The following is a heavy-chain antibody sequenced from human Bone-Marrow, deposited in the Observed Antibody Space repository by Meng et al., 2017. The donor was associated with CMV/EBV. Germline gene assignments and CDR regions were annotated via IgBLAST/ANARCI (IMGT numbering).Heavy chain of an antibody. V-gene: IGHV3-7*01. CDR1: GFTFSNYW. CDR3: AGDSPPLDD. J-gene: IGHJ4*02. CDR2: IRQDGDEK. Sequence: GESLKISCAASGFTFSNYWMSWVRQTPGKGLEWVATIRQDGDEKFYVDSVKGRFTISRDNAKNSLFLQMNSLRAEDTAVYYCAGDSPPLDDWGQGTPVTVSS.